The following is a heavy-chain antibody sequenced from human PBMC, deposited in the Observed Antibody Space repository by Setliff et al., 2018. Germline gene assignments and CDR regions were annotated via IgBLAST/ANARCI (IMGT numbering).Heavy chain of an antibody. J-gene: IGHJ4*02. CDR2: IYYGGSA. V-gene: IGHV4-39*07. D-gene: IGHD2-15*01. Sequence: SETLSLTCTVSGGSISSSNCYWGWIRQPPGKGLEWIGNIYYGGSAYYNPSLKSRVTISVDTSKNQFSLKLSSVTAADTAMYYCARILGYCSGGSCYVPYWGQGTLVTVSS. CDR1: GGSISSSNCY. CDR3: ARILGYCSGGSCYVPY.